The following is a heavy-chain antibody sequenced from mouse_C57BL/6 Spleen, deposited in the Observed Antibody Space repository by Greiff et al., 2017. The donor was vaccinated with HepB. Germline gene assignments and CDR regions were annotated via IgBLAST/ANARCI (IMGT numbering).Heavy chain of an antibody. J-gene: IGHJ1*03. CDR2: ISSGSSTI. CDR1: GFTFSDYG. V-gene: IGHV5-17*01. D-gene: IGHD2-12*01. CDR3: ARKRRDWYFDV. Sequence: VQLKESGGGLVKPGGSLKLSCAASGFTFSDYGMHWVRQAPEKGLEWVAYISSGSSTIYYADTVKGRFNISRDNAKNTLFLQMTSLRSEDTALYYCARKRRDWYFDVWGTGTTVTVSS.